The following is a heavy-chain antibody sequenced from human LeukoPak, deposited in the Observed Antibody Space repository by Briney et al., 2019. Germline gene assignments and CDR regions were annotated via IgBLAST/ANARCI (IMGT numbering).Heavy chain of an antibody. CDR3: ARVVGATVGVDY. J-gene: IGHJ4*02. D-gene: IGHD1-26*01. V-gene: IGHV4-59*01. CDR2: IYYSGST. CDR1: GGSISSYY. Sequence: SETLSLTCTVSGGSISSYYWSWIRQPPGKGLEWIGYIYYSGSTNYNPSLKSRVTISVDTSKNQFSLKLSSVTAADTAVYYCARVVGATVGVDYWGQGTLVTVSS.